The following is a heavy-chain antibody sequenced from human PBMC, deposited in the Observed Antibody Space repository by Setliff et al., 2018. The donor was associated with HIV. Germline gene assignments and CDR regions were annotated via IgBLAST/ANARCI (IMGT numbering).Heavy chain of an antibody. CDR1: GGSFSGNY. Sequence: SETLSLTCAVYGGSFSGNYWSWIRQPPGKGLEWIGDINHGGGTNYNPSLKSRVTISVDMSKNQISLKLSSVTAADTAVYYCARASGDTSKFVNYYYYYMDVWGKGTTVTSP. D-gene: IGHD6-19*01. CDR2: INHGGGT. J-gene: IGHJ6*03. V-gene: IGHV4-34*01. CDR3: ARASGDTSKFVNYYYYYMDV.